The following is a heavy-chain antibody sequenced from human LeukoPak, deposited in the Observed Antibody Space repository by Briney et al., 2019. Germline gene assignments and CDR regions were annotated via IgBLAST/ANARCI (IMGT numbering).Heavy chain of an antibody. D-gene: IGHD2/OR15-2a*01. CDR1: GFTVSSNY. J-gene: IGHJ4*02. V-gene: IGHV3-53*04. CDR3: ARVPLHPTISNFDF. Sequence: GGSLRLSCAASGFTVSSNYMSWVRQAPGKGLEWVSVLYSDGRTFYTDSVKGRFTISRHNSNNTLYLQMNSLRAEDTAVYHCARVPLHPTISNFDFWGQGTLVTVSS. CDR2: LYSDGRT.